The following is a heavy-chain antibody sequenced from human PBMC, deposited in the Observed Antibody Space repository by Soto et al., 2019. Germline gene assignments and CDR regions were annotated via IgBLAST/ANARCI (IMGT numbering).Heavy chain of an antibody. J-gene: IGHJ4*02. V-gene: IGHV1-69*04. CDR1: GGTFSSYT. Sequence: SVKVSCKASGGTFSSYTICWVRQAPGQGLEWMGRIIPILGIANYAQKFQGRVTITADKSTSTAYMELSSLRSEDTAVYYCARDASGPHYFDYWGQGTLVTVSS. CDR2: IIPILGIA. CDR3: ARDASGPHYFDY. D-gene: IGHD2-8*02.